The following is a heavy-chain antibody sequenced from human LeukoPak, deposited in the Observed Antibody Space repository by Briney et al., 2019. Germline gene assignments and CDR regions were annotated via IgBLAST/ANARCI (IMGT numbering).Heavy chain of an antibody. CDR2: ISGSGGAT. D-gene: IGHD3-22*01. J-gene: IGHJ5*02. Sequence: PGGSLRLSCAASGFTFITSAMSWVRRAPGKGLEWVSSISGSGGATFYADSVKGRFTISRDNSKNTLYLQMSSLRAEDTAVYYCAKDSLPRGFHWFDPWGQGNLVTVSS. V-gene: IGHV3-23*01. CDR1: GFTFITSA. CDR3: AKDSLPRGFHWFDP.